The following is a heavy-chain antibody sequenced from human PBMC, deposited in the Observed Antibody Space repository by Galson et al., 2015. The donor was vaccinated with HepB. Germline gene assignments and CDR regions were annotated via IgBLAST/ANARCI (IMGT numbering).Heavy chain of an antibody. V-gene: IGHV3-13*04. Sequence: SLRLSCAASGFTFSSYDMHWVRQATGKGLEWVSAIGTAGDTYYPGSVKGRFTISRENAKNSLYLQMNSLRAGDTAVYYCARARGDLGVYRGVIFLSAFDIWGQGTMVTVSS. J-gene: IGHJ3*02. D-gene: IGHD3-10*01. CDR1: GFTFSSYD. CDR3: ARARGDLGVYRGVIFLSAFDI. CDR2: IGTAGDT.